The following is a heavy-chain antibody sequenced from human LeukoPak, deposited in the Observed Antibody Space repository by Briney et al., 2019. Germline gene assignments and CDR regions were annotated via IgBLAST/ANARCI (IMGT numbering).Heavy chain of an antibody. CDR2: IYSGGNT. J-gene: IGHJ4*02. CDR1: GFTVSTNY. CDR3: ARGPPNWGYDY. Sequence: GGSLRLSCAASGFTVSTNYMSWVRQAPGKGLEWVSIIYSGGNTYYADSVKGRFTISRDNSKNTLYLQMNTLRAEDTAVYYCARGPPNWGYDYWGQGTLVTVSS. V-gene: IGHV3-53*01. D-gene: IGHD7-27*01.